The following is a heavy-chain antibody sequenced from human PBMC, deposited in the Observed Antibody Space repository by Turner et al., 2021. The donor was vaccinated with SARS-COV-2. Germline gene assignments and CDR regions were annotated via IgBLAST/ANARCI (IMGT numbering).Heavy chain of an antibody. J-gene: IGHJ4*02. CDR2: VYYDGSS. D-gene: IGHD2-21*02. CDR3: ASGSGSYSAWYFDY. Sequence: QVQLQGSGPGLVKPSETLSLTCSVAGGSITSYYWSWIRQAPGKGLEWIWYVYYDGSSNYNPSLKSRVTISVDTSKNQFSLKLTSVTAADTAVYYCASGSGSYSAWYFDYWGQGTLVTVSS. V-gene: IGHV4-59*01. CDR1: GGSITSYY.